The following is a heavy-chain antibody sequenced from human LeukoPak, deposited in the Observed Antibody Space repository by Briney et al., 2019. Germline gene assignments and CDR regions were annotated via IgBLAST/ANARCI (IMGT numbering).Heavy chain of an antibody. Sequence: GGSLRLSCAASGFTFSSYAMSWVRQAPGKGLEWVSAISGSGGSTYYADSVKGRFTISRDNSKNTLYLQMNSLRAEDTAVYYCAKGIMITFGGVIDDAFDIWGQGTMDTVSS. D-gene: IGHD3-16*01. V-gene: IGHV3-23*01. CDR3: AKGIMITFGGVIDDAFDI. J-gene: IGHJ3*02. CDR1: GFTFSSYA. CDR2: ISGSGGST.